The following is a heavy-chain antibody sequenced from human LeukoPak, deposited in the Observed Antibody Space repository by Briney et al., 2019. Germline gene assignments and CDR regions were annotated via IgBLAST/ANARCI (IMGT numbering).Heavy chain of an antibody. Sequence: ASVKVSCKASGGTFSSYAISWVRQAPGQGLEWMGRIIPILGIANYAQKFQGRVTITADKSTSTAYMELSSLRSEDTAVYYCARDHDPDFIDYWGQGTLVTVSS. CDR3: ARDHDPDFIDY. CDR1: GGTFSSYA. J-gene: IGHJ4*02. V-gene: IGHV1-69*04. CDR2: IIPILGIA. D-gene: IGHD3-3*01.